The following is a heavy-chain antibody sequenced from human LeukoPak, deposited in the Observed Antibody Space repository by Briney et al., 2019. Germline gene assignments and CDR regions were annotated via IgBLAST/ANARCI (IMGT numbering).Heavy chain of an antibody. J-gene: IGHJ4*02. D-gene: IGHD5-18*01. Sequence: PGGSLRLSPAASGFAFNNYAMQWVRLAPGGGLGWVSSISGSGSYIYYADSVKGRLTISRDIAKNSLYLQMNSPRAEDTAVYYCAREEDGRYAYGLWGQGTLVTVSS. CDR2: ISGSGSYI. CDR1: GFAFNNYA. V-gene: IGHV3-21*01. CDR3: AREEDGRYAYGL.